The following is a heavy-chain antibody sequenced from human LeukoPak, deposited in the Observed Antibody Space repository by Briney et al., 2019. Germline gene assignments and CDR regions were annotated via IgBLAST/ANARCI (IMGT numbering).Heavy chain of an antibody. CDR1: GFTFSSYA. CDR3: ARGTAAAGRGNWFDP. Sequence: GGSLRLSCAASGFTFSSYAMSWVRQAPGKGLEWVSAISGSGGSTYYADSVKGRFTISRDNSKSALYLQMNSLRAEDTAVYYCARGTAAAGRGNWFDPWGQGTLVTVSS. CDR2: ISGSGGST. D-gene: IGHD6-13*01. J-gene: IGHJ5*02. V-gene: IGHV3-23*01.